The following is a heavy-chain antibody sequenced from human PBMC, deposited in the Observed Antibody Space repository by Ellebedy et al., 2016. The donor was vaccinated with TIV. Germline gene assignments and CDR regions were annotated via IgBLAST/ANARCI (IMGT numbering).Heavy chain of an antibody. D-gene: IGHD3-10*01. CDR3: AKDSGKYGWNSEY. CDR2: ITGSGDRT. Sequence: GESLKISCATSGFTFDNFAMRWFRRAPGKGLEWVSAITGSGDRTFYADSVKGRFTVSRDTSKNTLYLQMNSLRAEDTAIYYCAKDSGKYGWNSEYWGQGTQVTVSS. CDR1: GFTFDNFA. V-gene: IGHV3-23*01. J-gene: IGHJ4*02.